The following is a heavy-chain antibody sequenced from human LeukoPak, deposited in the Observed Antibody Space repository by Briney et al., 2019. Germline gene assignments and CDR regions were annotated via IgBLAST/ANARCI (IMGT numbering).Heavy chain of an antibody. V-gene: IGHV1-2*02. Sequence: ASVKVSCKASGYTFTGYYMHWVRQAPGQGLEWMGWINPNSGGTNYAQKFQGRVTMTRDTSISTAYMEPSRLRSDDTAVYYCARADDILTGYYPDDWGQGTLVTVSS. J-gene: IGHJ4*02. CDR1: GYTFTGYY. CDR3: ARADDILTGYYPDD. CDR2: INPNSGGT. D-gene: IGHD3-9*01.